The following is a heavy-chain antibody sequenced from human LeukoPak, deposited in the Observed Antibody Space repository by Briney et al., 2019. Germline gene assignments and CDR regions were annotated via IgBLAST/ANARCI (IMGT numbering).Heavy chain of an antibody. V-gene: IGHV4-59*01. D-gene: IGHD2-15*01. CDR3: ARGYSTDLGWFDP. J-gene: IGHJ5*02. CDR2: IYYSGST. CDR1: GGSISSYY. Sequence: SETLSLTCTVAGGSISSYYWSWIRQPPGKGLEWIGYIYYSGSTNYNPSLKSRVTISVDTSKKQFSLKLSSVTAADTAVYYCARGYSTDLGWFDPWGQGTLVTVSS.